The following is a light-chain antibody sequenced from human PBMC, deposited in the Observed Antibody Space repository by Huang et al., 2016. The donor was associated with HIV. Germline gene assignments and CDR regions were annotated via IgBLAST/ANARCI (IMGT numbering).Light chain of an antibody. CDR1: QSITTN. CDR2: GAS. CDR3: QQYSKWPRT. J-gene: IGKJ2*01. Sequence: EVVMTQSPATLSASPGERVTLSCRASQSITTNLAWYQQKLGLAPMLLIYGASTRATGIPARFSGSGSGTEFTLTISSLQSEDFAVYYCQQYSKWPRTFGQGTKLEIK. V-gene: IGKV3-15*01.